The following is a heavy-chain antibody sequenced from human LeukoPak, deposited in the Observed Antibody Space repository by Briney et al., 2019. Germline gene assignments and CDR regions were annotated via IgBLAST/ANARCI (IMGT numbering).Heavy chain of an antibody. V-gene: IGHV1-18*01. CDR1: GYTFTSYG. Sequence: ASVKVSCKASGYTFTSYGISWVRQAPGQGLEWMGWISAYNGNTNYAQKFQGRVTMTWDTSISTAYMELSSLRSEDTAVHYCARGKVSLDQWGQGTLVTVSS. D-gene: IGHD3-10*01. J-gene: IGHJ4*02. CDR2: ISAYNGNT. CDR3: ARGKVSLDQ.